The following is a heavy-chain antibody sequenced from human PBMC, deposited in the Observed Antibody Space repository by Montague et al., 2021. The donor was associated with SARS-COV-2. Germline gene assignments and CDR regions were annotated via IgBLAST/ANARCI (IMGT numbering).Heavy chain of an antibody. CDR2: INHRGST. J-gene: IGHJ4*02. Sequence: SETLSLTCAVYSGSFSDYSWTWIRQPPGKGLEWIGEINHRGSTNYNPSLKSRVTISVDTSKNQFSPKMTSVTAADTAVYYCARGRQHINMVVVVVTGGEYYFDFWGQGTLVAVSS. CDR1: SGSFSDYS. D-gene: IGHD3-22*01. CDR3: ARGRQHINMVVVVVTGGEYYFDF. V-gene: IGHV4-34*01.